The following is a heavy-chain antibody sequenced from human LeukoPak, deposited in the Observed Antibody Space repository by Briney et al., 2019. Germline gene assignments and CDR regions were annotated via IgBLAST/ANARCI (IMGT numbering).Heavy chain of an antibody. V-gene: IGHV3-23*01. CDR2: ISGSGGST. Sequence: GGSPRLSCAASGFTFSSYAMSWVRQAPGKGLEWVSAISGSGGSTYYADSVKGRFTISRDNSKNTLYLQMNSLRAEDTAVYYCAKDGNYYDSSGYNYYFDYWGQGTLVTVSS. D-gene: IGHD3-22*01. J-gene: IGHJ4*02. CDR1: GFTFSSYA. CDR3: AKDGNYYDSSGYNYYFDY.